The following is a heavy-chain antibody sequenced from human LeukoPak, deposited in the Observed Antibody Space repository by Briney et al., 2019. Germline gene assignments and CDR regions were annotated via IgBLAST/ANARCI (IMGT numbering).Heavy chain of an antibody. V-gene: IGHV1-2*04. J-gene: IGHJ4*02. Sequence: GASVNVSCKASGYTFTGYYMHWVRQAPGQGLEWMGWINPNSGGTNYAQKFQGWVTMTRDTSISTAYMELSGLRSDDTAVYYCARGAQVSLPAASLDYWGQGTLSPSPQ. CDR3: ARGAQVSLPAASLDY. D-gene: IGHD2-2*01. CDR2: INPNSGGT. CDR1: GYTFTGYY.